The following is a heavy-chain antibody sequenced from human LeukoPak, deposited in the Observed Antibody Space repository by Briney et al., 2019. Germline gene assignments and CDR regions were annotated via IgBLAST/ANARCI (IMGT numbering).Heavy chain of an antibody. Sequence: GGSLRLSCAASGFSFGNYAISWVRQAPGKGLEWVSAITDSGGNTYHADSVKGRFTISRDNSKNTLFLQMNSLRVEDTAVYYCAKGSSSSRPYYFDYWGQGTLVTVSS. CDR1: GFSFGNYA. CDR2: ITDSGGNT. V-gene: IGHV3-23*01. CDR3: AKGSSSSRPYYFDY. D-gene: IGHD6-6*01. J-gene: IGHJ4*02.